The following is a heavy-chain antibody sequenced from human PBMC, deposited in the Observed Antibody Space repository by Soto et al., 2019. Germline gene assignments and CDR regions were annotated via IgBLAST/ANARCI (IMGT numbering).Heavy chain of an antibody. J-gene: IGHJ1*01. CDR3: VKDESINWYSGHFRH. CDR2: INWNSGSI. V-gene: IGHV3-9*01. CDR1: GFTFDDYA. D-gene: IGHD6-13*01. Sequence: GGSLRLACAASGFTFDDYAMHWVRQVPGKGLEWVSGINWNSGSIGYGDSVKGRFAISRDNAKNSLHLQMNSLSAEDTAFYYCVKDESINWYSGHFRHWGQGTLVTVSS.